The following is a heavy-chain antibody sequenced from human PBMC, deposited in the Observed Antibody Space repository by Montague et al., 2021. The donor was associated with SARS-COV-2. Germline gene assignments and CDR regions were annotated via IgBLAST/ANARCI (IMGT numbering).Heavy chain of an antibody. V-gene: IGHV4-59*08. J-gene: IGHJ4*02. CDR3: ARHYSATLPAVY. D-gene: IGHD2-15*01. CDR2: FSCNKRT. Sequence: PVTSLARIPSFSCNKRTNYNPSLTSRVTMSVDTSKNQFSLKVNSVTAAGTAVYYCARHYSATLPAVYWGQGTLVHVSS.